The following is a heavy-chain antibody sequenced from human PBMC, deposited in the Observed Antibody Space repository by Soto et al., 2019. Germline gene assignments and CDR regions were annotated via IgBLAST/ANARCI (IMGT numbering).Heavy chain of an antibody. CDR2: IWYDGSNK. CDR3: ARDRRPKSALLWFGELSPADY. V-gene: IGHV3-33*01. D-gene: IGHD3-10*01. CDR1: GFTFSSYG. J-gene: IGHJ4*02. Sequence: GGSLRLSCAASGFTFSSYGMHWVRQAPGKGLEWVAVIWYDGSNKYYADSVKGRFTISRDNSKNTLYLQMNSLRAEDTAVYYCARDRRPKSALLWFGELSPADYWGQGTLVTVSS.